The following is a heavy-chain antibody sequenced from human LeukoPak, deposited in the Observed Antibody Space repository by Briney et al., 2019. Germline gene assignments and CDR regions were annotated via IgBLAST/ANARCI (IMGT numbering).Heavy chain of an antibody. CDR3: AREMNNWNYGGGYYYYYYMDV. CDR2: IIPVFGTT. CDR1: GGTFSSYA. Sequence: GASVKVSCKASGGTFSSYAISWVRQAPGQGLEWMGGIIPVFGTTNYAQKFQGRVTITADESTSTAYMELSSLRSDDTAVYYCAREMNNWNYGGGYYYYYYMDVWGKGTTVTVSS. V-gene: IGHV1-69*13. D-gene: IGHD1-7*01. J-gene: IGHJ6*03.